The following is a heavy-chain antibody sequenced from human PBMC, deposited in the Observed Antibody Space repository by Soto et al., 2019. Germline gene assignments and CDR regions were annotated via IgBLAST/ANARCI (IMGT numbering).Heavy chain of an antibody. CDR1: GGSISSSNW. CDR2: IYHSGST. V-gene: IGHV4-4*02. CDR3: ARVVGGYYYGMDV. D-gene: IGHD2-2*01. J-gene: IGHJ6*02. Sequence: QVQLQESGPGLVKPSGTLSLTCAVSGGSISSSNWWSWVRQPPGKGLEWIGEIYHSGSTNYNPSRKSPVTISVDKSKNQFSLQLSSVTAADTAVYYCARVVGGYYYGMDVWGQGTTVTVSS.